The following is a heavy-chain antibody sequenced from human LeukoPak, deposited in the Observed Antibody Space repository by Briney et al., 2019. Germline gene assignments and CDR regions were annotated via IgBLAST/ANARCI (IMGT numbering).Heavy chain of an antibody. CDR2: ISGNGGST. J-gene: IGHJ4*02. V-gene: IGHV3-23*01. CDR1: GFTFSSYA. CDR3: AKDPRSYIVTTMLFQY. D-gene: IGHD5-12*01. Sequence: GGSLRLSCAASGFTFSSYAMSWVRQAPGKGLEWVSAISGNGGSTYYADSVKGRFTISRDNSKNTLYLQINSLRAEDTAVYYCAKDPRSYIVTTMLFQYWGQGTLVTVSS.